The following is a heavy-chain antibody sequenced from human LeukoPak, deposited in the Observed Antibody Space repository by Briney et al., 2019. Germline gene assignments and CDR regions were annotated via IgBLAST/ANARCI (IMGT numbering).Heavy chain of an antibody. Sequence: GASVKVSCKASGYTFTNYGISWVRQAPGQGLEWMGWISAYNGNTNYAQKLQGRVTMTTDTSTSTAYMELRSLRSDDTAVYYCAREALRVSSGYYYFNGNYFDYWGQGTLVTVSS. CDR1: GYTFTNYG. J-gene: IGHJ4*02. V-gene: IGHV1-18*01. D-gene: IGHD3-22*01. CDR2: ISAYNGNT. CDR3: AREALRVSSGYYYFNGNYFDY.